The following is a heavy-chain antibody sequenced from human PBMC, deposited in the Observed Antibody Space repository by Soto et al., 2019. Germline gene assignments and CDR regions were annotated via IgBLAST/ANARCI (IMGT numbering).Heavy chain of an antibody. D-gene: IGHD6-6*01. J-gene: IGHJ4*02. V-gene: IGHV3-21*01. CDR2: ISSSNGYI. Sequence: GGSLRLSCAASGFTFSRYSMYWVRQAPGKGLEWVASISSSNGYIYYADSVKGRFAISRDNAKNSLYLQMNSLRAEDTAVYYCARDRLEYSSSSDFDYWGQGTLVTVPQ. CDR3: ARDRLEYSSSSDFDY. CDR1: GFTFSRYS.